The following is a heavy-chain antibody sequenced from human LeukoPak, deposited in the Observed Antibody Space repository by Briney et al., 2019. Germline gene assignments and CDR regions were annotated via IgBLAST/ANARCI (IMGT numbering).Heavy chain of an antibody. V-gene: IGHV1-46*01. Sequence: ASVKVSCKSSGYNFPNYYMHWVRQAPAHGLEGVGIMHPSGDTTAYPEKLQGRGTMARDTSTSTVYMELSSLRSEGAAVYYCARGGALRYFEWFSAYWGQGTLVTVSS. J-gene: IGHJ4*02. CDR2: MHPSGDTT. D-gene: IGHD3-9*01. CDR1: GYNFPNYY. CDR3: ARGGALRYFEWFSAY.